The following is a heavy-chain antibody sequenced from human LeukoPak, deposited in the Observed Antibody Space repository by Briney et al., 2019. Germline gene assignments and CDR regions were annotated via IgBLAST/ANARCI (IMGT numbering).Heavy chain of an antibody. Sequence: SETLSLTCTVAGGSISSYYWSWIRQPPGKGLEWIGYIYYSGSTNYNPSLKSRVTISVDTSKNQFSLKLSSVAAADTAVYYCARHGYSSGSLAWFDPWGQGTQVTVSS. CDR1: GGSISSYY. V-gene: IGHV4-59*01. CDR3: ARHGYSSGSLAWFDP. CDR2: IYYSGST. D-gene: IGHD6-19*01. J-gene: IGHJ5*02.